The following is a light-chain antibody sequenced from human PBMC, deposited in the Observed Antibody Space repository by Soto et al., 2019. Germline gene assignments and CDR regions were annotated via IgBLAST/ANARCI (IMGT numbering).Light chain of an antibody. Sequence: AIRMTQSPSSLSASTGDRVTITCRASQGISCYLAWYQQKPGKAPKLLIYAASTWQSGVPSRFSGSGSGTDLTLTISCLQYEDFARYYCQQYYRYPLTFGGGTKVEIK. CDR2: AAS. CDR3: QQYYRYPLT. J-gene: IGKJ4*01. V-gene: IGKV1-8*01. CDR1: QGISCY.